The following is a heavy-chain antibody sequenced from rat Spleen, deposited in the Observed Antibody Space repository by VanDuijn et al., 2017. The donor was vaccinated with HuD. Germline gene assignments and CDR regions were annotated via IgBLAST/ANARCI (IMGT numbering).Heavy chain of an antibody. CDR2: IRYSGST. V-gene: IGHV3-4*01. D-gene: IGHD1-11*01. CDR3: ARFVNYGGYSGDY. J-gene: IGHJ2*01. Sequence: EIQLQESGPGLVKPSQSFSLTCSVTGYTITSAYDWSWIRKFPGNEMEWMGYIRYSGSTDYNPSLKSRISITRDTSKNQFFLQLNSVTTEDTATYYCARFVNYGGYSGDYWGQGVMVTVSS. CDR1: GYTITSAY.